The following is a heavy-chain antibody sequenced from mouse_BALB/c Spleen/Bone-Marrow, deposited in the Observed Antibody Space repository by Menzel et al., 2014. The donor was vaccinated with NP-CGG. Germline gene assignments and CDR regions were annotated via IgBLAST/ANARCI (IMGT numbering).Heavy chain of an antibody. D-gene: IGHD2-12*01. CDR1: GYAFTNYL. J-gene: IGHJ4*01. Sequence: QVQLQQSGAELVRPGTSVKVSCKASGYAFTNYLIEWVKQRPGQGLEWIGVINPGSGGTNYNEKFKGKATLTADKSSSTAYMQLSSLTSDVSAVYFCAREKGLRRGAMDYWGQGTSVTVSS. CDR2: INPGSGGT. CDR3: AREKGLRRGAMDY. V-gene: IGHV1-54*01.